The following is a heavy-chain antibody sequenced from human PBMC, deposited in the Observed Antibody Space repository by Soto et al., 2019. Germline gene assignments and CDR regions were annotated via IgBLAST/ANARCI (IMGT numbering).Heavy chain of an antibody. D-gene: IGHD3-10*01. CDR2: TYPGDSDT. V-gene: IGHV5-51*01. Sequence: EVQLVQSGKEVKKPGESLKISCQGSGYSFTNYWIGWVRQVPGKGLEWMAITYPGDSDTRYNPSFKGQVTISSDKSINTAYWQWRGLKASASALYYCVRQGVPGLLYFDCWGQGTLVTVSS. J-gene: IGHJ4*02. CDR3: VRQGVPGLLYFDC. CDR1: GYSFTNYW.